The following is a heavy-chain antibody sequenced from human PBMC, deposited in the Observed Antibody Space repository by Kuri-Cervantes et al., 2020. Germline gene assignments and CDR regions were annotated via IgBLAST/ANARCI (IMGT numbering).Heavy chain of an antibody. D-gene: IGHD5-24*01. CDR2: MNHSGLT. CDR3: ARREGRWLQFWNY. V-gene: IGHV4-34*01. J-gene: IGHJ4*02. CDR1: GGSFGNNY. Sequence: SETLSLTCVVYGGSFGNNYWRIRQPPEEGLGWIGQMNHSGLTIYNPSLKSRLTISEDTSKNQFSLKLSSVTAADTAVYYCARREGRWLQFWNYWGQGTLVTDSS.